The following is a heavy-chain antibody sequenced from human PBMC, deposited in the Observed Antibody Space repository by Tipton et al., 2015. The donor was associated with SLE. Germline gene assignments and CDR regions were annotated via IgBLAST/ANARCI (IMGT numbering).Heavy chain of an antibody. CDR1: GGSISSSSYY. D-gene: IGHD1/OR15-1a*01. V-gene: IGHV4-39*07. J-gene: IGHJ4*02. CDR2: IYYSGST. Sequence: TLSLTCTVSGGSISSSSYYWGWIRQPPGKGLEWIGSIYYSGSTYYNPSLKSRVTISVDTSKNQFSLKLSSVTAADTAVYDCARHGEHGDYWGQGTLVTVSS. CDR3: ARHGEHGDY.